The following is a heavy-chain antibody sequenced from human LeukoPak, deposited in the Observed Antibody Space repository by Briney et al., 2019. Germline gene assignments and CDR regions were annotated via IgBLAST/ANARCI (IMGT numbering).Heavy chain of an antibody. Sequence: PSETLSLTCTVSGGSISSYYWSWIRQPAGKGLEWIGRIYTSGSTNYNPSLQSRVTMSVDTSKNQFSLKLGSVTAADTAVYYCARDRVGCSSTSCYSWFDPWGQGTLVTVSS. J-gene: IGHJ5*02. CDR3: ARDRVGCSSTSCYSWFDP. CDR2: IYTSGST. D-gene: IGHD2-2*01. V-gene: IGHV4-4*07. CDR1: GGSISSYY.